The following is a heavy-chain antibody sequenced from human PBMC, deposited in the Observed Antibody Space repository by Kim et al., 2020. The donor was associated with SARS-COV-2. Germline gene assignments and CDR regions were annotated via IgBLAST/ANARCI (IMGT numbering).Heavy chain of an antibody. D-gene: IGHD1-26*01. Sequence: GGSLRLSCAASGFTFSSYAMHWVRQAPGKGLEWVAVISYDGSNKYYADSVKGRFTISRDNSKNTLYLQMNSLRAEDTAVYYCARDGVGAIMYYFDYWGQG. CDR2: ISYDGSNK. J-gene: IGHJ4*02. V-gene: IGHV3-30*04. CDR3: ARDGVGAIMYYFDY. CDR1: GFTFSSYA.